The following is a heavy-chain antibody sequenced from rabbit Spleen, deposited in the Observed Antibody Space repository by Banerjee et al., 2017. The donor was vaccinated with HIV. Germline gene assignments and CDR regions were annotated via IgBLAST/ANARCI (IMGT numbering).Heavy chain of an antibody. V-gene: IGHV1S45*01. D-gene: IGHD5-1*01. CDR2: TYTGSGST. Sequence: QEQLVESGGGLVKPGASLTLICTASGFSFSSDFYMCWVRQAPGKGLEWIACTYTGSGSTYYASWAKGRFTISKTSSTTVTLQMTSLTAADTATYFCARHFFGGWENLWGQGTLVTVS. CDR1: GFSFSSDFY. J-gene: IGHJ4*01. CDR3: ARHFFGGWENL.